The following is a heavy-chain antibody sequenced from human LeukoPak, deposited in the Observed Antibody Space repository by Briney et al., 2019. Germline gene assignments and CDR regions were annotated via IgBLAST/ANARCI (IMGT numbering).Heavy chain of an antibody. CDR3: ASNPPKTGDFNY. CDR1: GYTFTNYD. J-gene: IGHJ4*02. Sequence: ASVKVSCKTSGYTFTNYDINWVRQAPGQGLEWMGWMSPNSGNTGYAQKFQGRVTMTRDTSISTAYMELSSLRSEDTAVYYCASNPPKTGDFNYWGQGTLVTVSS. D-gene: IGHD7-27*01. CDR2: MSPNSGNT. V-gene: IGHV1-8*01.